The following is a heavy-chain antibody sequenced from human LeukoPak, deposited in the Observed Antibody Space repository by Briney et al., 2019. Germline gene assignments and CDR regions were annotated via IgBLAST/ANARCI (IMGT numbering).Heavy chain of an antibody. D-gene: IGHD4-23*01. CDR2: INPRDKTT. CDR1: GYSFTTYY. V-gene: IGHV1-46*01. J-gene: IGHJ4*02. Sequence: ASVKVSCKASGYSFTTYYMHWVRQAPGQGLEWMGTINPRDKTTSYAQKFQGTVTMTKDTSTSTVSMELSSLRSEDTAVYYCARVDDYGGNSVGYWGQGTLDTVSS. CDR3: ARVDDYGGNSVGY.